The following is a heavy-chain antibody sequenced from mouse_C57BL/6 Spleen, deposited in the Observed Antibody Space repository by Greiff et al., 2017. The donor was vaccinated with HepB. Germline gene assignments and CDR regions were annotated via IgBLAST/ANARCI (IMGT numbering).Heavy chain of an antibody. CDR3: AREDGNYEAMDY. CDR2: IHPNSGST. CDR1: GYTFTSYW. V-gene: IGHV1-64*01. J-gene: IGHJ4*01. D-gene: IGHD2-1*01. Sequence: VQLQQSGAELVKPGASVKLSCKASGYTFTSYWMHWVKQRPGQGLEWIGMIHPNSGSTNYNEKFKSKATLTVDKSSSTAYMQLSSLTSEDSAVYYCAREDGNYEAMDYWGQGTSVTVSS.